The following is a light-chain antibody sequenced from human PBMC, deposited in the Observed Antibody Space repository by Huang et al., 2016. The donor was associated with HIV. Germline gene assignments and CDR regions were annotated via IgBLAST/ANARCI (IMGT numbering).Light chain of an antibody. CDR1: EDITTT. J-gene: IGKJ1*01. CDR3: QNYNRAPRT. V-gene: IGKV1-27*01. CDR2: GAS. Sequence: DIQMTQSPSSLSASVGDRVTITCRASEDITTTLAWYHQKPGKVPELLIYGASSLQGGVPSRFSGSGSGTHFTLTISGPQSGDVGTYYCQNYNRAPRTFGQGTKVEIK.